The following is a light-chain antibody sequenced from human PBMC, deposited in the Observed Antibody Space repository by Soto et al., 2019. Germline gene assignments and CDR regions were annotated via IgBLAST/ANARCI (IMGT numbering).Light chain of an antibody. J-gene: IGKJ2*01. CDR3: QQYSGSPPT. V-gene: IGKV1-39*01. CDR1: QNIDNS. CDR2: VAS. Sequence: DIQMTQSPSSLSASVGDRVTITCRASQNIDNSLNWYQQTPGKAPRLLIYVASSLQSGVPSRFSGSGSGTECTLTISSLQPEDSAVYFCQQYSGSPPTFGLGTKLEI.